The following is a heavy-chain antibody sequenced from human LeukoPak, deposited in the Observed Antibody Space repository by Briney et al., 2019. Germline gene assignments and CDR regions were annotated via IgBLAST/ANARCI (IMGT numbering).Heavy chain of an antibody. D-gene: IGHD6-13*01. J-gene: IGHJ3*02. CDR2: INHSGST. CDR1: GGSFSGYY. V-gene: IGHV4-34*01. CDR3: ASMGITDAFDI. Sequence: KASETLSLTCAVYGGSFSGYYWSWIRQPPGKGLEWIGEINHSGSTNYNPSLKSRVTISVDTSKNQFSLKLSSVTAADTAVYYCASMGITDAFDIWGQGTMVTVSS.